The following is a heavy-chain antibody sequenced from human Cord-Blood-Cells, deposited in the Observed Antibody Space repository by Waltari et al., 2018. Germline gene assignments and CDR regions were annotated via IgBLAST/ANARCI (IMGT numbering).Heavy chain of an antibody. CDR3: ARGLVPMEGGAVDDY. J-gene: IGHJ4*02. Sequence: QVQLQQWGAGLLMPSETLSLTCAVYGGSFSGYYWSWIRQPPGKGPEWIGEIHHSGSTNYNPSLKSRVTISVDTSKNQFSLKLSSVTAADTAVYYCARGLVPMEGGAVDDYWGQGTLVTVSS. D-gene: IGHD3-16*01. V-gene: IGHV4-34*01. CDR2: IHHSGST. CDR1: GGSFSGYY.